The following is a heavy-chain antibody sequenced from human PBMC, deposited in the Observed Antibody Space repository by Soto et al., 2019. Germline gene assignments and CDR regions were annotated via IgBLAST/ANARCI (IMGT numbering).Heavy chain of an antibody. Sequence: QVQLVQSGAEVKKPGSSVKVSCKASGGTFSSYAISWVRQAPGQVLECMGGSIPIFGTANYAQKFQGRVTITADESTSTAYMELSSLRSEDTAVYYCARHVPAAGYYYGMDVWGQGTTVTVSS. CDR3: ARHVPAAGYYYGMDV. V-gene: IGHV1-69*12. CDR1: GGTFSSYA. D-gene: IGHD2-2*01. CDR2: SIPIFGTA. J-gene: IGHJ6*02.